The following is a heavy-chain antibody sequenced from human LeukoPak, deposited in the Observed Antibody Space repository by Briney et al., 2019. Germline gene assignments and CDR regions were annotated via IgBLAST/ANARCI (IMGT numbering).Heavy chain of an antibody. CDR2: IYYSGST. J-gene: IGHJ4*02. V-gene: IGHV4-39*01. CDR1: GGSISSSSYY. CDR3: ARDYGDYVFDY. Sequence: SETLSLTCTVSGGSISSSSYYWGWIRQPPGKGLEWIGSIYYSGSTYYNPSLKSRVTISVDTSKNQFSLKLSSVTAADTAVYYCARDYGDYVFDYWGQGTLVTVSS. D-gene: IGHD4-17*01.